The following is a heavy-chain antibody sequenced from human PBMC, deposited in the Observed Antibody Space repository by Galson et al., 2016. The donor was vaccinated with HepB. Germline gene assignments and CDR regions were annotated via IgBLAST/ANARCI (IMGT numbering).Heavy chain of an antibody. V-gene: IGHV1-3*04. J-gene: IGHJ4*02. Sequence: SVKVSCKASGYTLTSYAIHWVRQAPGQRLEWMGWTNNANGNTEYSQSFQGRVTFTRDTSASTAYMELSSLRSEDTAVYCCARDGGSGWSRLWWGQGTLVAVSS. CDR1: GYTLTSYA. CDR2: TNNANGNT. CDR3: ARDGGSGWSRLW. D-gene: IGHD6-19*01.